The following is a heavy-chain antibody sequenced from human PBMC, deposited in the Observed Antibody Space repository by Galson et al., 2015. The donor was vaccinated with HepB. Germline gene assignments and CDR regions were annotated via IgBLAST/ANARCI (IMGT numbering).Heavy chain of an antibody. J-gene: IGHJ3*02. Sequence: PALVKPTQTLTLTCTFSGFSLSTSGVGVGWIRQPPGKALEWLALIYGNDDKRCSPSLKSRLTITKDTSKNQVVLTMTNMDPVDTATYYCAHRASSGYPNAFDIWGQGTMVTVSS. CDR2: IYGNDDK. V-gene: IGHV2-5*01. CDR1: GFSLSTSGVG. CDR3: AHRASSGYPNAFDI. D-gene: IGHD5-12*01.